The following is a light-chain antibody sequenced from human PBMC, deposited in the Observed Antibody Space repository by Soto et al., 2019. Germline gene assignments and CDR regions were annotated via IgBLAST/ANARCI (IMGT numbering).Light chain of an antibody. CDR3: QQSYSTPLT. CDR1: QSINSY. Sequence: DIQMTQSPSSLSASVGDRVTMTCRASQSINSYLNWYQQKPGKAPKLLIYAASSLQSGVPSRFSGSGSGTDFTLTISSLQPEDFATYYCQQSYSTPLTFGGGTKVDI. CDR2: AAS. J-gene: IGKJ4*01. V-gene: IGKV1-39*01.